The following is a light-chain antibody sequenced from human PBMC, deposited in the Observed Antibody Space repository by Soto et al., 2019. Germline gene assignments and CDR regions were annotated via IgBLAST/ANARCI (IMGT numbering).Light chain of an antibody. J-gene: IGKJ4*01. CDR2: AAS. CDR1: HTIATS. CDR3: QQANSFPLT. Sequence: DIQMTQSPSSLSASVGDRVTITCRASHTIATSLAWYQQKPGTAPKLLAYAASSLQSGIPSRFSGSGSGTEFTLTISSLQPEDFATYYCQQANSFPLTFGGGTKVELK. V-gene: IGKV1-12*01.